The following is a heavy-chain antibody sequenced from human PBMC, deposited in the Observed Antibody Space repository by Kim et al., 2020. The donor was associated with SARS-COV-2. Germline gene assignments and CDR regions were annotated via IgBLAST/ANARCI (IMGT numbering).Heavy chain of an antibody. CDR2: IFYSGPT. Sequence: SETLSLTCAVSGDSFRSYYWSWIRQPPGKGLEWIGYIFYSGPTNYNPSLKSRVSISVDTSKSQFSLKLNSVTAADTAVYYCARSRFYYDSSGYYFYGMDVWGQGTTATVSS. J-gene: IGHJ6*02. CDR3: ARSRFYYDSSGYYFYGMDV. D-gene: IGHD3-22*01. CDR1: GDSFRSYY. V-gene: IGHV4-59*01.